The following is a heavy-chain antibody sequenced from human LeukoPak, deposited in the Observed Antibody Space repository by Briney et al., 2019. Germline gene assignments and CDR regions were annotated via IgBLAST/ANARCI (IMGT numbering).Heavy chain of an antibody. J-gene: IGHJ3*02. CDR2: INLNSGGT. CDR3: ARDYYDSSGSDAFDI. V-gene: IGHV1-2*02. D-gene: IGHD3-22*01. Sequence: ASVKVSCKASGYTFTGYYMHWVRQAPGQGLEWMGWINLNSGGTNYAQKFQGRVTMTRDTSISTAYMELSRLRSGDTAVYYCARDYYDSSGSDAFDIWGQGTMVTVSS. CDR1: GYTFTGYY.